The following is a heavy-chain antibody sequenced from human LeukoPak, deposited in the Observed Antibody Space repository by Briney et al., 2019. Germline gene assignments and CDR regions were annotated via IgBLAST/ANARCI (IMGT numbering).Heavy chain of an antibody. CDR3: ARSYSNHLFGMDV. V-gene: IGHV3-23*01. CDR2: VSRRGGDT. CDR1: GFTFSSYA. D-gene: IGHD4-11*01. Sequence: GGSLRLSCAASGFTFSSYAMNWVRQAPGKGLEWVSGVSRRGGDTYYADSVKGRFTISRDNSKNTVFLQMNSVRVEDTAVYYCARSYSNHLFGMDVWGQGTAVTVSS. J-gene: IGHJ6*02.